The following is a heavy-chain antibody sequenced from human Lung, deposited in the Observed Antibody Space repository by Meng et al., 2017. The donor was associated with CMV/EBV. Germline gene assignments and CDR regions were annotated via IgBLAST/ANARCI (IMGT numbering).Heavy chain of an antibody. Sequence: LTXXASGFTFSGYWMHWVRQAPGKGLVWVSRINTDGSLTNHADSVKGRFTISRDNVRNTLYLQMNSLRVEDTAVYYCGRMPPGAIDNGFDFWGQWPMVTVSS. CDR1: GFTFSGYW. D-gene: IGHD2-2*01. CDR2: INTDGSLT. CDR3: GRMPPGAIDNGFDF. J-gene: IGHJ3*01. V-gene: IGHV3-74*01.